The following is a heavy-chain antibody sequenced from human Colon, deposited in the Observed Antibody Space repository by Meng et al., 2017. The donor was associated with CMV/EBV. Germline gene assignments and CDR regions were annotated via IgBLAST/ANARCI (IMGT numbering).Heavy chain of an antibody. V-gene: IGHV1-2*02. CDR1: GYPLTGYF. D-gene: IGHD3-10*01. J-gene: IGHJ4*02. CDR2: LNPNSGDT. CDR3: ATISGGDFDF. Sequence: VHVVPLGVVVQKPGASVKVSCKPSGYPLTGYFMFWVRQAPGQGLEWMGSLNPNSGDTNSAQKFHGRLTMTRDTSIHTAYMELGSLRSDDTAVYYCATISGGDFDFWGQGTLVTVSS.